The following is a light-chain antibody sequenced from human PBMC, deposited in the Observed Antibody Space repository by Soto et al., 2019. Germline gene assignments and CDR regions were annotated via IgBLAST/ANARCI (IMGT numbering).Light chain of an antibody. CDR2: GAS. CDR3: QQYGDSPMT. V-gene: IGKV3-20*01. J-gene: IGKJ1*01. Sequence: EIVLTQSPGTLSLSPGERATLSCRASQSVSNNYLGWYQQKPGQAPGLLIYGASCRATGIPDRFSGSGSGTDFTLTISRLEPEDFAVYYCQQYGDSPMTFGQGTKVEIK. CDR1: QSVSNNY.